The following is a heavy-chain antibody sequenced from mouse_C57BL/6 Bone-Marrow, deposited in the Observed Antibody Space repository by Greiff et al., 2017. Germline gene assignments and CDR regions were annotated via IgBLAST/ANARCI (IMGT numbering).Heavy chain of an antibody. J-gene: IGHJ1*03. CDR2: IYPRSGNT. V-gene: IGHV1-81*01. Sequence: VKLVESGAELARPGASVKLSCKASGYTFTSYGISWVKQRTGQGLEWIGEIYPRSGNTYYNEKFKGKATLTADKSSSTAYMELRSLTSEDSAVYFCARPCDWYFDVWGTGTTVTVSS. CDR1: GYTFTSYG. CDR3: ARPCDWYFDV.